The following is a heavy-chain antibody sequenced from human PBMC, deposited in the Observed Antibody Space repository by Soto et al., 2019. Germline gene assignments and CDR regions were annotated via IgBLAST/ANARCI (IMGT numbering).Heavy chain of an antibody. V-gene: IGHV1-3*01. CDR1: GYTFTSYA. J-gene: IGHJ6*01. D-gene: IGHD4-17*01. CDR2: INAGNGNT. Sequence: ASVKVSCKASGYTFTSYAMHWVRQAPGQRLEWMGWINAGNGNTKYSQKFQGRVTITRDTSASTAYMELSSLRSEDTAVYYCARVFPPPVTKGYYGMDVWGQATTVTVSS. CDR3: ARVFPPPVTKGYYGMDV.